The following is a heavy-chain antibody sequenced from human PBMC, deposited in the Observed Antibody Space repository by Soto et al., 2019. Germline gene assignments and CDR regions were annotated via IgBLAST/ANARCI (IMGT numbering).Heavy chain of an antibody. D-gene: IGHD3-3*01. CDR2: INHSGST. J-gene: IGHJ6*03. CDR3: ARGRGSGYYYYYYMDV. V-gene: IGHV4-34*01. CDR1: GGSFSGYY. Sequence: SETLSLTCAVYGGSFSGYYWSWIRQPPEKGLEWIGEINHSGSTNYNPSLKSRVTISVDTSKNQFSLKLSSVTAADTAVYYCARGRGSGYYYYYYMDVWGKGTTVTVSS.